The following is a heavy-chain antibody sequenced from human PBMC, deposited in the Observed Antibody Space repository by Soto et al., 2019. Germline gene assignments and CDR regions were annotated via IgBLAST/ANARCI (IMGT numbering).Heavy chain of an antibody. CDR2: ISSSSSYI. CDR1: GFTFSSYS. D-gene: IGHD2-2*01. Sequence: ESGGGLVKPGGSLRLSCAASGFTFSSYSMNWVRQAPGKGLEWVSSISSSSSYIYYADSVKGRFTISRDNANNSLYLQMNSLRAEDTAVYYCARGLDCSSTSCYGLDYWGQGTLVTVSS. V-gene: IGHV3-21*01. J-gene: IGHJ4*02. CDR3: ARGLDCSSTSCYGLDY.